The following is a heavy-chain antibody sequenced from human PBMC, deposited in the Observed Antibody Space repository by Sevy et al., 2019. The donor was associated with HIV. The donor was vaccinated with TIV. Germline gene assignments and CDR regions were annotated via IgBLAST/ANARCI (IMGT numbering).Heavy chain of an antibody. CDR3: AKDPSGGVVVPARYYYGMDV. Sequence: GSLRLSCAASGFTFSSYGMHWVRQAPGKGLEWVAVISYDGSNKYYADSVKGRFTISRDNSKNTRYLQMNSLRAEDTAVYYCAKDPSGGVVVPARYYYGMDVWGQGTTVTVSS. J-gene: IGHJ6*02. V-gene: IGHV3-30*18. CDR2: ISYDGSNK. D-gene: IGHD2-2*01. CDR1: GFTFSSYG.